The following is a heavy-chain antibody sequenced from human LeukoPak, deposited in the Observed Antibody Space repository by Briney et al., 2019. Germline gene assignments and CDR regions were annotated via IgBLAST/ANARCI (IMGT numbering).Heavy chain of an antibody. Sequence: GGSLRLSCAASGSTFSSYSMNCVRQAPGKGLEWVSSISSSSSYIYYADSVKGRFTIPRDNAKNSLYLQMNSLRAEDTAVYYCAREVVNAIPLFDYWGQGTLVTVSS. CDR1: GSTFSSYS. D-gene: IGHD2-8*02. V-gene: IGHV3-21*01. CDR3: AREVVNAIPLFDY. CDR2: ISSSSSYI. J-gene: IGHJ4*02.